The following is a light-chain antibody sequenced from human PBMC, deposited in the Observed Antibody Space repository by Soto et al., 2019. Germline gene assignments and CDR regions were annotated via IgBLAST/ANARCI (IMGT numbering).Light chain of an antibody. J-gene: IGKJ1*01. Sequence: DIVMTQSPDSLAVSLGERATINCKSSQSVLYSSNNKNYLAWYQQKPGQPPKLLIYWAFTRESGVPDRFSGSGSGTDFTLTISSLQAEDVAVYYCQQYYSPLRTFGQGTTVEIK. V-gene: IGKV4-1*01. CDR3: QQYYSPLRT. CDR2: WAF. CDR1: QSVLYSSNNKNY.